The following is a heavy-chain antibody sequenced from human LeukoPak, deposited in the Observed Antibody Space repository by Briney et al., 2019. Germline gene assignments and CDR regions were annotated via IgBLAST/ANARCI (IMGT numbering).Heavy chain of an antibody. V-gene: IGHV4-30-2*01. D-gene: IGHD6-13*01. CDR1: GDSISSGGYS. CDR2: IYHSGSA. CDR3: ARYIAAAGTGWFDP. J-gene: IGHJ5*02. Sequence: SETLSLTCAVSGDSISSGGYSWSWIRQPPGKGLEWIGYIYHSGSAYYNPSLKSRVTISVDTSKNQFSLKLSSVTAADTAVYYCARYIAAAGTGWFDPWGQGTLVTVSS.